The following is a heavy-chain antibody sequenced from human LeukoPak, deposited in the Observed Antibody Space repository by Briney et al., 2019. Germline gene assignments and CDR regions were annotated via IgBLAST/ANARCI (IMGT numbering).Heavy chain of an antibody. CDR1: GFAFNNYD. CDR2: IGTAGNT. D-gene: IGHD6-19*01. Sequence: PGGSLRLSCAASGFAFNNYDMHWVRQAAGKGLEWVSVIGTAGNTYYLGSVKGRFTISRENAKNSLYLQMNSLRAGDTAIYYCARSKSYSSGWTDLDYWGQGTLVTVSS. CDR3: ARSKSYSSGWTDLDY. V-gene: IGHV3-13*04. J-gene: IGHJ4*02.